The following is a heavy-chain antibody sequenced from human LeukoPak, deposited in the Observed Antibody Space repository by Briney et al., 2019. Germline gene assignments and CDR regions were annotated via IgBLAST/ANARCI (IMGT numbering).Heavy chain of an antibody. D-gene: IGHD6-6*01. CDR3: ANPSVHFDY. CDR1: GFTFSSYG. V-gene: IGHV3-30*18. Sequence: GGSLRLSCAASGFTFSSYGMHLVRQAPGKGLEWVAVISYDGSNKYYADSVKGRFTISRDNSKNTLYLQMNSLRAEDTAVYYCANPSVHFDYWGQGTLVTVSS. CDR2: ISYDGSNK. J-gene: IGHJ4*02.